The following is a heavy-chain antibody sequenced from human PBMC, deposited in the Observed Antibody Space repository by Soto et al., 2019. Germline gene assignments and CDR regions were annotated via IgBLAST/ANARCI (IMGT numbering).Heavy chain of an antibody. V-gene: IGHV4-31*03. D-gene: IGHD4-17*01. Sequence: QVQLQESGPGLVKPSQTLSLTCTVSGGSISSGGYYWSWIRQHPGKGLEWIGYIYYSGSTYYNPSLKIRITISVDTSKNQFSLKLSSVTAADTAVYYCATRLPYGDYGGEGFFDYWGQGTLVTVSS. CDR1: GGSISSGGYY. CDR3: ATRLPYGDYGGEGFFDY. CDR2: IYYSGST. J-gene: IGHJ4*02.